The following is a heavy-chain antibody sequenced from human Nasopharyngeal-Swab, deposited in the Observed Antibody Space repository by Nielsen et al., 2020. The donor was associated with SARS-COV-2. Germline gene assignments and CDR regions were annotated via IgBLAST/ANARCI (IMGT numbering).Heavy chain of an antibody. J-gene: IGHJ4*02. CDR1: GFTFSSYG. D-gene: IGHD2-2*01. V-gene: IGHV3-33*01. Sequence: GGSLRLSCAASGFTFSSYGMHWVRQAPGKGLEWVAVIWYDGSNKYYADSVKGRFTISRDNSKNTLYLQMNSLRAEDTAVYYCARESTPHCSSTSCLPDYWGQGTLVTASS. CDR3: ARESTPHCSSTSCLPDY. CDR2: IWYDGSNK.